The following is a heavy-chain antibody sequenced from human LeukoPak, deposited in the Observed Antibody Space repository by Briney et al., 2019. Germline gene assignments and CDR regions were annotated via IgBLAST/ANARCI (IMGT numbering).Heavy chain of an antibody. Sequence: GGSLRLSCAASGFTFSSYEMNWVRQAPGKGLEWVSCISSSGSTIYYADSVKGRFTISRDNAENSLYLQMNSLRAEDTAVYYCARDSWLRFMGGSNWFDPWGQGTLVTVSS. CDR1: GFTFSSYE. CDR2: ISSSGSTI. J-gene: IGHJ5*02. D-gene: IGHD5-12*01. CDR3: ARDSWLRFMGGSNWFDP. V-gene: IGHV3-48*03.